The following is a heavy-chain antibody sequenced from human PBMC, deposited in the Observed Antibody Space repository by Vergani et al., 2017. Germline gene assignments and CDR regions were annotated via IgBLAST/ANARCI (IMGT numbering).Heavy chain of an antibody. Sequence: QVQLQESGPGLVKPSETLSLTCTVSGGSISSYYWSWIRQPAGKGLEWIGRIYTSGSTNYNPSLKSRVTMSVDTSKNQFSLKLSSVTAADTAVYYCARVQYDFWSGQQFDYWGQGTLVTVSS. D-gene: IGHD3-3*01. CDR2: IYTSGST. J-gene: IGHJ4*02. V-gene: IGHV4-4*07. CDR3: ARVQYDFWSGQQFDY. CDR1: GGSISSYY.